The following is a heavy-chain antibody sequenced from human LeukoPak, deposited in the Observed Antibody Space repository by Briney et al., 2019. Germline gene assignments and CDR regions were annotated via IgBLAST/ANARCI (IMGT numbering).Heavy chain of an antibody. D-gene: IGHD3-10*01. V-gene: IGHV3-48*03. CDR2: ISSSGNSI. CDR3: ARDGGFGEFYFDY. CDR1: GFIFNTYE. Sequence: GGSLRLSCAASGFIFNTYEMNWVRQAPGKGLEWVAYISSSGNSIYYADSVKGRFTISRDNAKDSLYLQMNSLRAEDTAVYYCARDGGFGEFYFDYWGQGTLVTVSS. J-gene: IGHJ4*02.